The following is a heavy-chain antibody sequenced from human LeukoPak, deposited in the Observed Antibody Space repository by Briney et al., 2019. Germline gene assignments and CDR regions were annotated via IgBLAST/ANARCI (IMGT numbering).Heavy chain of an antibody. CDR3: ARWGRAVATTAGADY. D-gene: IGHD5-12*01. CDR1: GYTFTGYY. J-gene: IGHJ4*02. V-gene: IGHV1-2*02. Sequence: ASVKVSCRASGYTFTGYYMHWVRQAPGQGLEWMGWINPNSGGTNYAQKFQGRVTMTRDTSISTAYMELSRLRSDDTAVYYCARWGRAVATTAGADYWGQGTLVTVSS. CDR2: INPNSGGT.